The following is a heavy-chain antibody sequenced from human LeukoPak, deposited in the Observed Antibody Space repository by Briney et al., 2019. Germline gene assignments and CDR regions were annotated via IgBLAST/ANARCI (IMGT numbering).Heavy chain of an antibody. CDR2: ISSSSSYI. Sequence: GGSLRLSCAASGFTFSSYSMNWVRQAPGKGLEWVSSISSSSSYIYYADSVKGRFTVSRDNAKNSLYLQMNSLRAEDTAVYYCARVPPYYYDSSGYQQCYFDYWGQGTLVTVSS. CDR1: GFTFSSYS. V-gene: IGHV3-21*01. J-gene: IGHJ4*02. CDR3: ARVPPYYYDSSGYQQCYFDY. D-gene: IGHD3-22*01.